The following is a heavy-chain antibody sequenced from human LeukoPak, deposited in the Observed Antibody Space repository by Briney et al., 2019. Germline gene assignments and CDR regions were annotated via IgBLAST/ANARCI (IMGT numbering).Heavy chain of an antibody. J-gene: IGHJ4*02. CDR1: GGSISSYY. CDR3: AREGQQLTSPRPPAAFDY. D-gene: IGHD6-13*01. CDR2: IYTSGST. V-gene: IGHV4-4*07. Sequence: SETLSLTCTVSGGSISSYYWSWIRQPAGKGLEWIGRIYTSGSTNYNPSLKSRVTMSVDTSKNQFSLKLSSVTAADTAVYYCAREGQQLTSPRPPAAFDYWGQGTLVTVSS.